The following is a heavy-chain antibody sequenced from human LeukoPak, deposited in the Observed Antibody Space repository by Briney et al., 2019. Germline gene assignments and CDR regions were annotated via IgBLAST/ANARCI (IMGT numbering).Heavy chain of an antibody. J-gene: IGHJ4*02. CDR2: ISSSGSTI. Sequence: GGSLRLSCAASGFTFSSYEMNWVRQAPGKGLEWVSYISSSGSTIYYADSVKGRFTISRDNAKNPLYLQMNSLRAEDTAVYYCVRDLRGSNNFYWGERTLVTVSS. V-gene: IGHV3-48*03. D-gene: IGHD2/OR15-2a*01. CDR1: GFTFSSYE. CDR3: VRDLRGSNNFY.